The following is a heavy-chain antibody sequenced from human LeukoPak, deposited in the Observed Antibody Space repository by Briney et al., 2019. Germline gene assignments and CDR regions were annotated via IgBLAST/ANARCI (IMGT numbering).Heavy chain of an antibody. Sequence: EGSLRLSCAASGFTVSSNYMSWVRQAPGKGLEWVSLLYSGGATYYADSVKGRFTISRDNSKNTLYLQMNSLRAEDTAVYYCAGPRFGELLYDYWGQGTLVTVSS. CDR3: AGPRFGELLYDY. CDR2: LYSGGAT. D-gene: IGHD3-10*01. CDR1: GFTVSSNY. V-gene: IGHV3-53*01. J-gene: IGHJ4*02.